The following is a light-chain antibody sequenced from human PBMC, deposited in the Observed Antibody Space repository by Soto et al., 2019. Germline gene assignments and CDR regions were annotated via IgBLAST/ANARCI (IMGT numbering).Light chain of an antibody. CDR1: QSVSSSY. CDR3: QHDAGSPPRS. V-gene: IGKV3-20*01. Sequence: EIVLTQSPGTLSLSPGERATLSCRASQSVSSSYLAWYQQKPGQAPRLLIYGASSRATGIPDRFSGSGSGTDFTLTISGSEPEDCAVYCYQHDAGSPPRSFGPGTKVEVK. J-gene: IGKJ1*01. CDR2: GAS.